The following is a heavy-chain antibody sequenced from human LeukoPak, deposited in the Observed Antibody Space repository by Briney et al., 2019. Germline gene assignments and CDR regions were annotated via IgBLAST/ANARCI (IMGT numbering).Heavy chain of an antibody. CDR1: GFTFTTYA. D-gene: IGHD4-17*01. Sequence: GESLRLSCIASGFTFTTYAMSWVRQAPGKGLEWISGISGSGGNTYYADSEKGRFTISRDNSKNTLYLQMISLRVEDTAVYYCAKKDGDYRVGYYYYMDVWGKGTMVTVSS. CDR3: AKKDGDYRVGYYYYMDV. V-gene: IGHV3-23*01. J-gene: IGHJ6*03. CDR2: ISGSGGNT.